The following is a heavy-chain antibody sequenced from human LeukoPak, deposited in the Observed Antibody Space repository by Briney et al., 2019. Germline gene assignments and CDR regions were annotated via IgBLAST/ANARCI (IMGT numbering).Heavy chain of an antibody. Sequence: SETLSLTCTVPGCSISSYYCGWVRQPAGKGLGWIGRLYTRGSTNYNPSLKSRVTMSVDTSKNQFSLKLSSVTAADTAVYYCASYGDPYEDAFDIWGQGTMVTVSS. V-gene: IGHV4-4*07. CDR3: ASYGDPYEDAFDI. CDR1: GCSISSYY. D-gene: IGHD4-17*01. CDR2: LYTRGST. J-gene: IGHJ3*02.